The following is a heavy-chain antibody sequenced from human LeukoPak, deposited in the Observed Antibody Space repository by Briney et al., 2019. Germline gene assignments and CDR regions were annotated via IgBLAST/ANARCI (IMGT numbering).Heavy chain of an antibody. D-gene: IGHD3-16*01. V-gene: IGHV3-23*01. CDR3: TRAQGIAALGTLLLLAFEV. CDR2: ISGGCGSS. CDR1: GFTVRSYG. J-gene: IGHJ3*01. Sequence: GGSLSLPCAASGFTVRSYGMTWVRQAPGKGLEWVSSISGGCGSSNYAGSLKGRFIVSREKSKNVLYLQMNSLTADDTASYFFTRAQGIAALGTLLLLAFEVWGQGTVVTVAS.